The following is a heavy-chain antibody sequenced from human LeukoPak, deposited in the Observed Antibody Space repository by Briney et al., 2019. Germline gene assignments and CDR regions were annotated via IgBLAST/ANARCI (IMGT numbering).Heavy chain of an antibody. CDR2: IKQDGSEK. CDR3: ASDNVASGSFDI. V-gene: IGHV3-7*01. J-gene: IGHJ3*02. CDR1: GFTFNSYW. D-gene: IGHD2-15*01. Sequence: GGSLRLSCVASGFTFNSYWMNWVRQAPGKGREWVATIKQDGSEKHYGDSVKGRFTISRDNAKNSLYLQLSSLRAEDTAVYYCASDNVASGSFDIWGQGTMVTVSS.